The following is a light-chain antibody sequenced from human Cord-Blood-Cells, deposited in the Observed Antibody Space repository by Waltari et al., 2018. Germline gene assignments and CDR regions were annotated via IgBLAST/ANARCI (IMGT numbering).Light chain of an antibody. CDR1: QSISSY. Sequence: DIQMTQSPSSLSASVGDRVTITCRASQSISSYLNWYQQKPGKAPKLLIYAASSLQSGVPARFSGSGSGTDFTLTISSLQPEDFATYYWQQSYSTPWTFGQGP. J-gene: IGKJ1*01. V-gene: IGKV1-39*01. CDR3: QQSYSTPWT. CDR2: AAS.